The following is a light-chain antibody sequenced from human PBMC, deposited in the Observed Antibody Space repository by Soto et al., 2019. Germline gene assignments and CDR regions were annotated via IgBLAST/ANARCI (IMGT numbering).Light chain of an antibody. CDR3: QHYNGWPPLT. V-gene: IGKV3-15*01. Sequence: EIVMTQSPATLSVSPGERATLSCRASQSVSSNLACYQQKPGQAPRLLIYGTSTRAPGIPVRFSGSVSGTEFTLTICSLQSEDCAVYYCQHYNGWPPLTFSGANQVVIK. CDR2: GTS. CDR1: QSVSSN. J-gene: IGKJ4*01.